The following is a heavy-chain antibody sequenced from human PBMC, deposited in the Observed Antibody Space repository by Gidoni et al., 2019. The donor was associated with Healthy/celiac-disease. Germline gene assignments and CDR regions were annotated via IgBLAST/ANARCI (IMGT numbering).Heavy chain of an antibody. V-gene: IGHV5-10-1*03. CDR2: IDPSDSYT. J-gene: IGHJ2*01. D-gene: IGHD3-3*01. CDR3: ARRPDFWSGQGGTNWYFDL. Sequence: EVQLVQSGAEVKKPGESLRISCKGSGYSFTSYWISWVRQMPGKGLEWMGRIDPSDSYTNYSPSFQGHVTISADKSISTAYLQWSSLKASDTAMYYCARRPDFWSGQGGTNWYFDLWGRGTLVTVSS. CDR1: GYSFTSYW.